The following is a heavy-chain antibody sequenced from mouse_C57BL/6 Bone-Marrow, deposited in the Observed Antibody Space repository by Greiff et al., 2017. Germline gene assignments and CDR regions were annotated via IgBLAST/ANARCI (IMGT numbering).Heavy chain of an antibody. Sequence: EVKVVESGGGLVQPGGSLTLSCAASGFDFSSYWMSWVRQAPGTGLEWIGEINPNSSTKNYTPSLKDKYIISRDNAKKPLYQQMSKVRSEDTALYYCARPDSYGNYCDWYFDVWGAGTTVTVSS. V-gene: IGHV4-1*02. D-gene: IGHD2-10*02. J-gene: IGHJ1*01. CDR1: GFDFSSYW. CDR3: ARPDSYGNYCDWYFDV. CDR2: INPNSSTK.